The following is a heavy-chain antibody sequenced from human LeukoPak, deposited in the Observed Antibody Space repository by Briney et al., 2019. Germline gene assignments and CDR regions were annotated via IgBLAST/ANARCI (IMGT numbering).Heavy chain of an antibody. D-gene: IGHD2-2*01. Sequence: GGSLRLSCAASGFTFSSYAMSWVRQAPGKGLEWVANIKQDGSETYYVDSVKGRFTISRDNAKNSLYLQMNSLRAEDTAVYYCARGLGYCSSTSCLRAAFDIWGQGTMVTVSS. CDR3: ARGLGYCSSTSCLRAAFDI. J-gene: IGHJ3*02. CDR1: GFTFSSYA. V-gene: IGHV3-7*04. CDR2: IKQDGSET.